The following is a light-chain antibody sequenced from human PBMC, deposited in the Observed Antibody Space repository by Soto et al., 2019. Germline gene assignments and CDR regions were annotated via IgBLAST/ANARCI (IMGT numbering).Light chain of an antibody. J-gene: IGKJ5*01. CDR3: QQRSNWPPIT. CDR2: DAS. V-gene: IGKV3-11*01. Sequence: DIVLTQSPATLSLSPGERATLSCRASQSVSSYLAWYQQKPCQAPRLLVYDASNRATGIPARFSGIGSGTDFTLTISSLETEDFAVYYCQQRSNWPPITFGQGTRLEIK. CDR1: QSVSSY.